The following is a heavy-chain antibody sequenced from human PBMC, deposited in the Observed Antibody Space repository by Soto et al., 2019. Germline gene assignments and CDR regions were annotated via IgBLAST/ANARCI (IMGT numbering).Heavy chain of an antibody. V-gene: IGHV3-23*01. CDR1: GFSFSTYA. D-gene: IGHD6-13*01. CDR3: AKDQAAGGTISRYFHY. Sequence: EVQLLESGGGLVQPAGSLRLSCAASGFSFSTYAMSWVRQAPGKGLEWVSGISGSGGTTYYADSVKGRFTISRDNSKNTLYLQVNSLRAEDTAVYYCAKDQAAGGTISRYFHYWGQGTLVTVSS. CDR2: ISGSGGTT. J-gene: IGHJ1*01.